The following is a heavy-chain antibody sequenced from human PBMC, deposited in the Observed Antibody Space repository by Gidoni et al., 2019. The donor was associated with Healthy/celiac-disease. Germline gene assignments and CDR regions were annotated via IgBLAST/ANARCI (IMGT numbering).Heavy chain of an antibody. CDR3: ARSPPAVVVVAATPLDY. V-gene: IGHV1-69*06. CDR2: IIPIFGTA. Sequence: QAQLVQSGAEVKKPGSSVKVSCKAYVGTFSSNAISWVRQAPGQGLEWMGGIIPIFGTANYAQKCQGRVTITADKSTSTAYMELSSLRSEDTAVYYCARSPPAVVVVAATPLDYWGQGTLVTVSS. J-gene: IGHJ4*02. D-gene: IGHD2-15*01. CDR1: VGTFSSNA.